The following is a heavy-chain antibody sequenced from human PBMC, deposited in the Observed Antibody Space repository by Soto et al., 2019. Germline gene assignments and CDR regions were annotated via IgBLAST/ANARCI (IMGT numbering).Heavy chain of an antibody. V-gene: IGHV3-30*18. D-gene: IGHD5-18*01. CDR2: IAYDGTNT. J-gene: IGHJ4*02. CDR3: AKDGGYGYGFFDY. Sequence: ESVGGEVQPGRSLRLSCAASGFTFNTYGMHWVRQAPGKGLECVAVIAYDGTNTYYADSVKGRFTISRDNSKNTLYLQMNSLRADDTAVYYCAKDGGYGYGFFDYWGQGTLVTVSS. CDR1: GFTFNTYG.